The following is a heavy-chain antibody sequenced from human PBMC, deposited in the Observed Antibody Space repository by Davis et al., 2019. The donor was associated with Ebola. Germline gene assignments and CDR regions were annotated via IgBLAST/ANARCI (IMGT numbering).Heavy chain of an antibody. CDR1: GFTFSNYW. Sequence: GESLKISCAGSGFTFSNYWMSWVRQAPGKGLEWVANIKQDGSEISYVDSVKGRFTISRDNAMSFLFLHMIRLSAADTSVFFFSSLLWFSYNFDFLVPCTLVTFSS. V-gene: IGHV3-7*03. CDR2: IKQDGSEI. CDR3: SSLLWFSYNFDF. D-gene: IGHD3-10*01. J-gene: IGHJ4*02.